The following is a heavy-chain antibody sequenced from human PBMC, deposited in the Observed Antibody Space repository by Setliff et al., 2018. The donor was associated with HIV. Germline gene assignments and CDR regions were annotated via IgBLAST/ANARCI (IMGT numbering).Heavy chain of an antibody. D-gene: IGHD1-1*01. CDR1: GGSFSEYY. CDR3: ARLEDQLGPGWFAP. Sequence: SETLSLTCAVYGGSFSEYYWSWIRQSPGKGLEWIGEINHSGSTHYNPPLKSRATISVDTSKNQFSLRLNSVTAADTAVYYCARLEDQLGPGWFAPWGQGTLVTVSS. J-gene: IGHJ5*02. V-gene: IGHV4-34*01. CDR2: INHSGST.